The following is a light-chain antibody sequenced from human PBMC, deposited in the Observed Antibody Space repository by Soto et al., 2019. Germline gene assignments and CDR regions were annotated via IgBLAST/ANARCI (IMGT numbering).Light chain of an antibody. Sequence: DIVLTQAPGTMSLSPGERATLSCRASQSVSSNLAWYQQKPGQAPRLLIYDASNRATGIPARFSGSGSGTEFTLTISSLQPDDFAPYYCQQYNGYPQPFGQGTQ. J-gene: IGKJ2*01. CDR2: DAS. CDR3: QQYNGYPQP. CDR1: QSVSSN. V-gene: IGKV3D-15*01.